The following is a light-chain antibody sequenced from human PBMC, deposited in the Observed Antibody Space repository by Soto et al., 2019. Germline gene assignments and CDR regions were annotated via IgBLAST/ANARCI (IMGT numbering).Light chain of an antibody. Sequence: DIQLTQSPSFLSASVGDRVTITCRASQVISSYLAWYQQKPGKAPKLLIYASSTLQSGVPSRFSGSASGTEVTLTINSRQPEDFATYYCQQIYSYPITFGQGTRLEIK. CDR2: ASS. CDR3: QQIYSYPIT. V-gene: IGKV1-9*01. J-gene: IGKJ5*01. CDR1: QVISSY.